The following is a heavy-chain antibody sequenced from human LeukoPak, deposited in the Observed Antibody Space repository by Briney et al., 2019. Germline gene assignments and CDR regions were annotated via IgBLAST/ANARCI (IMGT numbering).Heavy chain of an antibody. CDR1: GFTFSSYA. CDR3: AKGHCSSTSCYLNWFDP. Sequence: GGSLRLSCAASGFTFSSYAMSWVRQAPGKGLEWVSAISGSGGSTYYADSVKGRFTISRDNSKNTLCLQMNSLRAEDTAVYYCAKGHCSSTSCYLNWFDPWGQGTLVTVSS. CDR2: ISGSGGST. J-gene: IGHJ5*02. V-gene: IGHV3-23*01. D-gene: IGHD2-2*01.